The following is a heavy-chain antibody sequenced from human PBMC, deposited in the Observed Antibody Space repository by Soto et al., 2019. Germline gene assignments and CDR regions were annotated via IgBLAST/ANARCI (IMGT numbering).Heavy chain of an antibody. Sequence: GGSLRLSCAASGFTFSSYGMHWVRQAPGKGLEWVAVISYDGSNKYYADSVKGRFTISRDNSKNTLYLQMNSLRAEDTAVYYCAKDYYGDYSFDYWGQGTLVTVSS. J-gene: IGHJ4*02. CDR3: AKDYYGDYSFDY. CDR1: GFTFSSYG. CDR2: ISYDGSNK. V-gene: IGHV3-30*18. D-gene: IGHD4-17*01.